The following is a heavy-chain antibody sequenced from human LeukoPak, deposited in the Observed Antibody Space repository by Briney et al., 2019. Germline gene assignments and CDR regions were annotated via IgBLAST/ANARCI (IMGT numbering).Heavy chain of an antibody. Sequence: GGSLRLSCAASDFSFSNYAMSWVRQAPGKGLEWVSAVSNRGGSTYYADSVKGRFTISRDNSKNTLYLQMNSLRAEDTAVYYCAKDSATYYYDSSGSVGEGYFDYWGQGTLVTVSS. V-gene: IGHV3-23*01. J-gene: IGHJ4*02. D-gene: IGHD3-22*01. CDR1: DFSFSNYA. CDR3: AKDSATYYYDSSGSVGEGYFDY. CDR2: VSNRGGST.